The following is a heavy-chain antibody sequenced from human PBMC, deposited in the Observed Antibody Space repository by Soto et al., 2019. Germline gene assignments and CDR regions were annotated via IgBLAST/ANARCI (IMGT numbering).Heavy chain of an antibody. CDR3: ARRHGASFDY. J-gene: IGHJ4*02. D-gene: IGHD4-17*01. CDR1: GCSISSYY. Sequence: PSETLSLTCTVSGCSISSYYWRWIRQPPGKGLEWIGYIYYSGSTNCNASLRSRVTMSVDTSKNQFSRKLSSATAAATAVYYCARRHGASFDYWGQGTLVTVSS. V-gene: IGHV4-59*01. CDR2: IYYSGST.